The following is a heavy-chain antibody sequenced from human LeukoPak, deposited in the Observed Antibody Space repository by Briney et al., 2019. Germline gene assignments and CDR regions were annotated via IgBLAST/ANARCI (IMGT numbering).Heavy chain of an antibody. J-gene: IGHJ4*02. Sequence: GGSLRLSCAASGFTFSSYAVHWVRQAPGKGLEWVAVISYDGSNKYYADSVKGRFTISRDNSKNTLYLQMNSLRAEDTAVYYCARARGEYYYGSGSGYFDYWGQGTLVTVSS. V-gene: IGHV3-30-3*01. CDR1: GFTFSSYA. CDR2: ISYDGSNK. D-gene: IGHD3-10*01. CDR3: ARARGEYYYGSGSGYFDY.